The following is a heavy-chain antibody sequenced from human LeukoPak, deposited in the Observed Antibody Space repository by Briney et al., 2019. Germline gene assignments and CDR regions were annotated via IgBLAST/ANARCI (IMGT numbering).Heavy chain of an antibody. CDR2: IYYSGST. CDR1: GGSISSSSYY. J-gene: IGHJ4*02. D-gene: IGHD1-14*01. CDR3: ERHPEFLRDFDY. Sequence: KASETLSLTCTVSGGSISSSSYYWGWIRQPPGKGLEWIGSIYYSGSTYYNPSVKSRVTIFVDTSKNQFSLKLSSVTAADTAVYYCERHPEFLRDFDYWGQGTLVTVSS. V-gene: IGHV4-39*01.